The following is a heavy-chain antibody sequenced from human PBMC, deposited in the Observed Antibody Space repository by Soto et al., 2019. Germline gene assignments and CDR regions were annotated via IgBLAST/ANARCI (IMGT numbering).Heavy chain of an antibody. Sequence: EVQLVESGGGLVKPGGSLRLSCAASGFTFSSYSMNWVRQAPGKGLEWVSSISSSSSYIYYADSVKGRFTISRDNAKNSLYLQMNSLRAEDTAVYYCASHNYYYYGMDVWGQGTTVTVSS. CDR1: GFTFSSYS. V-gene: IGHV3-21*01. CDR2: ISSSSSYI. CDR3: ASHNYYYYGMDV. J-gene: IGHJ6*02.